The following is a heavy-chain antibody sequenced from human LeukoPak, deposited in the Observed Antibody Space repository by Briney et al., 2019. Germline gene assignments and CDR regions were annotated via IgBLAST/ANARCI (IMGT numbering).Heavy chain of an antibody. CDR3: ARGDTYYGMDV. Sequence: SETLSLTCTVSGGSMSSYYWSWIRQPPGKGLEWIGYIFYSGNANYNPSLKSRVTMSVDTSKNQFSLKLSSVTAADAAVYYCARGDTYYGMDVWGQGTTVTVSS. V-gene: IGHV4-59*12. D-gene: IGHD5-18*01. CDR2: IFYSGNA. CDR1: GGSMSSYY. J-gene: IGHJ6*02.